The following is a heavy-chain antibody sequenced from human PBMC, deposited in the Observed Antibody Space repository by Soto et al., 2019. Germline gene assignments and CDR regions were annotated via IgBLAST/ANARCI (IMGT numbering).Heavy chain of an antibody. CDR2: ISSSSSYI. J-gene: IGHJ4*02. D-gene: IGHD3-9*01. Sequence: PGGSVRLSCAASGFTFSSYSMNWVRQAPGKGLEWVSSISSSSSYIYYADSVKGRFTISRDNAKNSLYLQMNSLRAEDTAVYYCASEVYYDILTGSGKTDYWGQGTLVTVSS. CDR1: GFTFSSYS. V-gene: IGHV3-21*01. CDR3: ASEVYYDILTGSGKTDY.